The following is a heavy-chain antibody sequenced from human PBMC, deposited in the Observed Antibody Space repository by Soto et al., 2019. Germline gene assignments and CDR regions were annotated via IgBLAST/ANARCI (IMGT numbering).Heavy chain of an antibody. D-gene: IGHD1-26*01. CDR2: TRNKANSYTT. Sequence: GGSLRLSCAASGFTFSDHYMDWVRQAPGKGLEWVGRTRNKANSYTTEYAASVKGRFTISRDDSKNSLYLQMNSLKTEDTAVYYCARAIGRVGLGAFDPWGQGTLVTVSS. CDR1: GFTFSDHY. J-gene: IGHJ5*02. V-gene: IGHV3-72*01. CDR3: ARAIGRVGLGAFDP.